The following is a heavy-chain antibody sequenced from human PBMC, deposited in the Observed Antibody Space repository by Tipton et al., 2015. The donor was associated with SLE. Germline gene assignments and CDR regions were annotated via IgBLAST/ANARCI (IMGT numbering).Heavy chain of an antibody. D-gene: IGHD6-6*01. CDR3: ARDPETGRPDYFDY. CDR1: GFTFSNYD. J-gene: IGHJ4*02. V-gene: IGHV3-30-3*01. CDR2: ISRDGNIK. Sequence: SLRLSCVGSGFTFSNYDLHWVRQAPGNGLEWLAVISRDGNIKFYTDSVKGRFTISRDNPTDTLYLQMNSLRAEVTGMYYCARDPETGRPDYFDYWGQGTLVTVSS.